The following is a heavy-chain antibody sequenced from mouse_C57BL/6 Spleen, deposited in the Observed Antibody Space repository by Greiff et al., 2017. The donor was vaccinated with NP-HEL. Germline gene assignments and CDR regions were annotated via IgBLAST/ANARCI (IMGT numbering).Heavy chain of an antibody. CDR3: ARSEIYYDYDDWFAY. Sequence: QVQLKQSGPELVKPGASVKISCKASGYAFSSSWMNWVKQRPGKGLEWIGRIYPGDGDTNYNGKFKGKATLTADKSSSTAYMQLSSLTSEDSAVYFCARSEIYYDYDDWFAYWGQGTLVTVSA. CDR2: IYPGDGDT. CDR1: GYAFSSSW. D-gene: IGHD2-4*01. V-gene: IGHV1-82*01. J-gene: IGHJ3*01.